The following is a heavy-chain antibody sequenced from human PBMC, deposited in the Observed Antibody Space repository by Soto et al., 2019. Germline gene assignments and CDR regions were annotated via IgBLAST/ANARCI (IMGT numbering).Heavy chain of an antibody. CDR1: GGSISSSSYY. Sequence: SETLSLTFTVSGGSISSSSYYWGWIRQRPGKGLEWIGSIYYSGTTYHNPPLKSRLHISVDTSKNQLSLKLSSLTAADTAVYYCARLRPTGSYYFDCWGQGTLVTVSS. V-gene: IGHV4-39*01. CDR2: IYYSGTT. D-gene: IGHD3-10*01. J-gene: IGHJ4*02. CDR3: ARLRPTGSYYFDC.